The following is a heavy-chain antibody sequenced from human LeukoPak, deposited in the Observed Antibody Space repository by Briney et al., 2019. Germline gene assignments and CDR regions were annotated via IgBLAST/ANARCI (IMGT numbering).Heavy chain of an antibody. CDR2: ISAHNGNT. Sequence: ASVKVSCKASGYTFIRNGISWARQAPGQGLEWMGWISAHNGNTNYAQKFQGRVTMTTDTSTSTAYMELRSLRSDDTAVYYCARDYNFVPDYWGQGTLVTVSS. D-gene: IGHD1-20*01. V-gene: IGHV1-18*01. CDR3: ARDYNFVPDY. J-gene: IGHJ4*02. CDR1: GYTFIRNG.